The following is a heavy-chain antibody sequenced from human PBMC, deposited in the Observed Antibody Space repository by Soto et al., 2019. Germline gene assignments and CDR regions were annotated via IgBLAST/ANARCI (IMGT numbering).Heavy chain of an antibody. CDR1: GGSISSYY. J-gene: IGHJ5*02. CDR2: IYYSGST. Sequence: PSETLSLTCTVSGGSISSYYWSWIRQPPGKGLEWIGYIYYSGSTNYNPSLKSRVTISVDTSKNQFSLKLSSVTAADTAVYYCARTVGATPVLNWFDPWGQGTLVTVSS. CDR3: ARTVGATPVLNWFDP. V-gene: IGHV4-59*08. D-gene: IGHD1-26*01.